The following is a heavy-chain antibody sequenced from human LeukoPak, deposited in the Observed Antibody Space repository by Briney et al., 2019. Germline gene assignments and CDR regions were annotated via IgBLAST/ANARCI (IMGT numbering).Heavy chain of an antibody. Sequence: SETLSLTCAVYGGSFSGYYWSWIRQPPGKGLEWIGEINHSGSTNYNPSLKSRVTISVDTSKNQFSLKLSSVTAADTAVYYCARGRRISYYYYYYMDVWGKGTTVTVSS. CDR2: INHSGST. J-gene: IGHJ6*03. V-gene: IGHV4-34*01. CDR3: ARGRRISYYYYYYMDV. CDR1: GGSFSGYY.